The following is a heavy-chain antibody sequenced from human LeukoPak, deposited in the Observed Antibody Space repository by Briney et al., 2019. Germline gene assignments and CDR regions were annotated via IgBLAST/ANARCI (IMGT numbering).Heavy chain of an antibody. V-gene: IGHV4-4*07. CDR3: ARDDYGGNSFGYNWFDP. D-gene: IGHD4-23*01. J-gene: IGHJ5*02. CDR1: GGSISSYY. CDR2: ISTSGST. Sequence: SETLSLTCTVSGGSISSYYWNWIRQPAGEGLEWIGRISTSGSTNNNPSLKSRVTMSADTSKNQFSLKLSSVTAADTAVYYCARDDYGGNSFGYNWFDPWGQGTLVTVSS.